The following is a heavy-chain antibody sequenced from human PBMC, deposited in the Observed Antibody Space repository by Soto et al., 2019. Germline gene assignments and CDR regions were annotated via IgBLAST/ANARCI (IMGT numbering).Heavy chain of an antibody. Sequence: VASVKVSWKSAGYTFTSYAMHWGRQAPGQRLEWMGWINAGNGNTKYSQMFQGRVTITRDTSASTAYMELSSLRSEDTAVYYCASSYYYDSSGYSSLYYYGMDVWGQGTTVTVSS. J-gene: IGHJ6*02. CDR2: INAGNGNT. V-gene: IGHV1-3*01. D-gene: IGHD3-22*01. CDR3: ASSYYYDSSGYSSLYYYGMDV. CDR1: GYTFTSYA.